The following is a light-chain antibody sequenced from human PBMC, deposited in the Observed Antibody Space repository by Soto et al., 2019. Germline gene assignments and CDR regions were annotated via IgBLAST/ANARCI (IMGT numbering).Light chain of an antibody. CDR2: GAS. Sequence: EIVLTQSPVTLSLSPGERATLSCRASQSVSGTYLAWYQQKPGRAPRLLIFGASNRAAGIPDRFSGSESGTDFTLTISSLEPEDFAVYYCQPYGDAPRKFTFGPGTKVDIK. CDR3: QPYGDAPRKFT. CDR1: QSVSGTY. J-gene: IGKJ3*01. V-gene: IGKV3-20*01.